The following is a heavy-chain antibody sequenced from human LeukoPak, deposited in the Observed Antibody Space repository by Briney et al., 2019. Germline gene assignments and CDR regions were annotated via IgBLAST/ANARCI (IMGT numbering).Heavy chain of an antibody. D-gene: IGHD6-19*01. J-gene: IGHJ4*02. Sequence: SETLSLTCTVSAGSLSSYYWSWIRQPPGKGLEGIGYIYNTGSTNYNPSLKSRDTITVDTSKNLFSLKLKSVAAADTAVDYCARFSGWSFFFDYWGQGTLVTVSS. CDR2: IYNTGST. CDR1: AGSLSSYY. CDR3: ARFSGWSFFFDY. V-gene: IGHV4-59*01.